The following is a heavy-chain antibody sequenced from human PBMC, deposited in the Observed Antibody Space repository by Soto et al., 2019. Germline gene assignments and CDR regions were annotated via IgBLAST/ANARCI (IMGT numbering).Heavy chain of an antibody. V-gene: IGHV4-34*01. D-gene: IGHD3-16*01. Sequence: QVQLHQWGAGLLKPSETLSLTCDVYGGSFSAYSWTWIRQPPGKGLEWIGEINHSGYTNFNPSLKSRVTISLDTSKKRFSLRLTSVTAADTALYYCSQGAYLAYCGQGTLVTVSS. CDR3: SQGAYLAY. CDR1: GGSFSAYS. CDR2: INHSGYT. J-gene: IGHJ4*02.